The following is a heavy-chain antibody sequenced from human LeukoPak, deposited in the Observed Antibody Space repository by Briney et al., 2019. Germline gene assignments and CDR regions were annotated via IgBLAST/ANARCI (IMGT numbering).Heavy chain of an antibody. V-gene: IGHV1-2*02. CDR3: AYGDYSYDALHF. CDR2: INPKSGDT. J-gene: IGHJ3*01. CDR1: GYRFSGHY. Sequence: ASMKVSCKASGYRFSGHYIFWVRQAPGQRFVWMGWINPKSGDTEYAQRFQGRVTMTRDTSIDTTYMELSRLKSDDTALYYCAYGDYSYDALHFWGPGTMVTVSS. D-gene: IGHD4-17*01.